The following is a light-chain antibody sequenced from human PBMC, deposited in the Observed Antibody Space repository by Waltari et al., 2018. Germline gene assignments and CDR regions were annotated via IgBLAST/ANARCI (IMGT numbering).Light chain of an antibody. CDR2: GKN. J-gene: IGLJ2*01. Sequence: SSELTQDPAVSVALGQTVRITCQGDSLRSYYASWYQQKPGQAPVLVIYGKNNRPSGIPDRFSGSSSGNTASLTITGAQAEDEADYYCNSRDSSGNVVFGGWTKLTVL. CDR1: SLRSYY. V-gene: IGLV3-19*01. CDR3: NSRDSSGNVV.